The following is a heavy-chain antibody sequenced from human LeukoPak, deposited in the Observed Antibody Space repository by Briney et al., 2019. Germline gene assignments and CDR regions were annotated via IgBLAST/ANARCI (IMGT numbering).Heavy chain of an antibody. Sequence: VGSLRLSCAASGFTFSSYAMHWVRQAPGKGLEWVAVISYDGSNKYYADSVKGRFTISRDNSKNTLYLQMNSLRAEDTAVYYCASGPDDAFDIWGQGTMVTVSS. CDR1: GFTFSSYA. J-gene: IGHJ3*02. CDR2: ISYDGSNK. CDR3: ASGPDDAFDI. V-gene: IGHV3-30-3*01.